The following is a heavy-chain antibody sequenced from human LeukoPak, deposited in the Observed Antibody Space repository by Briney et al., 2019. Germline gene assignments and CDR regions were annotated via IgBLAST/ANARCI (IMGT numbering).Heavy chain of an antibody. Sequence: GGSLRLSCAVSGFTFSSYAMNWVRQAPGKGLEWVSAISGSGGSTYYADSVKGRFTISRDKSKNTLYLQMNSLRAEDTAVYYCAKGDTTWELPHDYWGQGTLVTASS. J-gene: IGHJ4*02. CDR1: GFTFSSYA. D-gene: IGHD1-26*01. CDR2: ISGSGGST. V-gene: IGHV3-23*01. CDR3: AKGDTTWELPHDY.